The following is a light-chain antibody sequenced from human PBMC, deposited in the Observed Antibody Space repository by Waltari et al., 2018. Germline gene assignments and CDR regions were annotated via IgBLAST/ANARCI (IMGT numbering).Light chain of an antibody. Sequence: QSALTQPRSVSGSPGQSVTISCTGTSSDVGGYNSTSWYQQDPGKAPKLLIFDVSERPSGVSDRFSGSKSGNTASLTISGLQAEDEADYHCCSFAAGNTVIFGGGTKLTVV. J-gene: IGLJ2*01. CDR2: DVS. CDR3: CSFAAGNTVI. V-gene: IGLV2-11*01. CDR1: SSDVGGYNS.